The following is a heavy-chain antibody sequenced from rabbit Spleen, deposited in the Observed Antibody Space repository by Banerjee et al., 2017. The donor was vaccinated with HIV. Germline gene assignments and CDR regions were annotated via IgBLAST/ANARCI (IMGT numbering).Heavy chain of an antibody. V-gene: IGHV1S40*01. J-gene: IGHJ6*01. CDR3: ARDSSTSFSSYGMDL. Sequence: QSLEESGGDLVKPGASLTLTCTASGFSFSSSDYMCWVRQAPGKGLEWISCIAGSSSGFTYSATWAKGRFTCSKTSSTTVTLQMTSLTVADTATYFCARDSSTSFSSYGMDLWGPGTWSPS. CDR1: GFSFSSSDY. D-gene: IGHD1-1*01. CDR2: IAGSSSGFT.